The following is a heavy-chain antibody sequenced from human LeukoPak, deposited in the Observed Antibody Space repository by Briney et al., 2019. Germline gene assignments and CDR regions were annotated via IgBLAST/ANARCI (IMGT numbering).Heavy chain of an antibody. Sequence: PGGFLRLSCAASGFTFSSYAMHWVRQAPGKGLEWVAVISYDGSNKYYADSVKGRFTISRDNSKNTLYLQMNSLRAEDTAVYYCARDHGSSAEYFQHWGQGTLVTVSS. CDR1: GFTFSSYA. CDR3: ARDHGSSAEYFQH. D-gene: IGHD6-6*01. J-gene: IGHJ1*01. CDR2: ISYDGSNK. V-gene: IGHV3-30-3*01.